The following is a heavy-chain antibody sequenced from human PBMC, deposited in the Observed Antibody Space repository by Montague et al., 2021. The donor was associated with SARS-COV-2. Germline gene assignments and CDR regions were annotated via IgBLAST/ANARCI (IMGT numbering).Heavy chain of an antibody. CDR3: ARLGDGVVPSPILGVGPYYSDYYMDV. CDR1: GGSFSTYS. D-gene: IGHD3-10*01. Sequence: SETLSLTCAVHGGSFSTYSWNWICQPPGKGLERIGEIHHGGSTNYNQSLKSRVTISADTSKNKFSLKLTSVAAADTAVYYCARLGDGVVPSPILGVGPYYSDYYMDVWGKGTTVTVSS. J-gene: IGHJ6*03. V-gene: IGHV4-34*01. CDR2: IHHGGST.